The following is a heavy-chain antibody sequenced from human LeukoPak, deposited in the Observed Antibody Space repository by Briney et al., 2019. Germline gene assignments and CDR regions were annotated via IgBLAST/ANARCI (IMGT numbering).Heavy chain of an antibody. CDR2: VYHTGNT. D-gene: IGHD3-10*01. Sequence: PSETLSLTCTVSGGSIRNYYWSWIRQPPGKGLEWIGYVYHTGNTKYNPSLESRATISIDTSKNQFSLKLSSGTAADSAVYYCAKSDGSGSYFDYWGQGTLVTVS. CDR3: AKSDGSGSYFDY. CDR1: GGSIRNYY. V-gene: IGHV4-59*03. J-gene: IGHJ4*02.